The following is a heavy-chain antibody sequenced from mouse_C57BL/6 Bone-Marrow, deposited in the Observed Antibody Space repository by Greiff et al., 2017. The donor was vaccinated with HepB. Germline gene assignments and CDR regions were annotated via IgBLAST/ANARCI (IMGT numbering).Heavy chain of an antibody. V-gene: IGHV1-61*01. Sequence: QLHQPGAELVRPGSSVKLSCKASGYTVTSYWMDWVKQRPGQGLEWIGNIYPSDSETHYNQKFKDKATLTVDKSSSTAYMQLSSLTSEDSAVYYCARLDSNFLYWYFDVWGTGTTVTVSS. CDR2: IYPSDSET. CDR3: ARLDSNFLYWYFDV. CDR1: GYTVTSYW. J-gene: IGHJ1*03. D-gene: IGHD2-5*01.